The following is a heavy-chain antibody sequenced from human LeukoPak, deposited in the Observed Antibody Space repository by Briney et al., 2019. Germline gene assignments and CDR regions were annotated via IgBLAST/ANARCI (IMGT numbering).Heavy chain of an antibody. CDR2: IYSSGTT. V-gene: IGHV4-59*01. Sequence: PSETLSPTCTVSGGSITNYYWTWIRQPPGKGLEWIGYIYSSGTTNYNPSLKSRVTISVDTSKNQFSLRLTSVTAADTAVYYCARDGPVGPWGQGTLVTVSS. D-gene: IGHD3-16*01. CDR1: GGSITNYY. J-gene: IGHJ4*02. CDR3: ARDGPVGP.